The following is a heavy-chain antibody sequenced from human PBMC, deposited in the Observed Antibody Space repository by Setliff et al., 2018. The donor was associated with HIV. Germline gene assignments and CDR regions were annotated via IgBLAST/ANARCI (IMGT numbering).Heavy chain of an antibody. CDR3: ARDGYGSGSYFNY. D-gene: IGHD3-10*01. J-gene: IGHJ4*02. Sequence: PGGSLRLSCTASGFTFRNYGMNWVRQAPGKGLKWVAITSYDGTYRHYADSVRGRFTISRDNAKNSLYLQMNSLRAEDTAVYYCARDGYGSGSYFNYWGQGTLVTVSS. CDR1: GFTFRNYG. V-gene: IGHV3-30*03. CDR2: TSYDGTYR.